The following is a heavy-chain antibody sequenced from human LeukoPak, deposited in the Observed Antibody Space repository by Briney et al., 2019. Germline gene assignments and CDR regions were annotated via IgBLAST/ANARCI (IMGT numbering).Heavy chain of an antibody. D-gene: IGHD5-18*01. J-gene: IGHJ3*02. CDR1: GYTFTGYY. V-gene: IGHV1-2*02. CDR2: INPNSGGT. Sequence: SVKVSCKASGYTFTGYYMHWVRQAPGQGLEWMGWINPNSGGTNYAQKFQGRVTMTRDTSISTAYMELSRLRSDDTAVYYCATDLRGDTAMGDAFDIWGQGTMVTVSS. CDR3: ATDLRGDTAMGDAFDI.